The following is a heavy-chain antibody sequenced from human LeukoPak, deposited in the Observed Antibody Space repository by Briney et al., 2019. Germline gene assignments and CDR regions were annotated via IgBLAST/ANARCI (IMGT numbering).Heavy chain of an antibody. CDR2: IRPTGTNT. Sequence: GGSLRLSCAASGFPFNTYAMSWVRQAPGKVLEYISVIRPTGTNTYYASSVKGRFTISRDDSRTTVYLQMSSLRAEDTAIYSCAKLAFYETSEPLRDISFWGQGTLVTVSS. V-gene: IGHV3-23*01. CDR3: AKLAFYETSEPLRDISF. D-gene: IGHD1-14*01. J-gene: IGHJ4*02. CDR1: GFPFNTYA.